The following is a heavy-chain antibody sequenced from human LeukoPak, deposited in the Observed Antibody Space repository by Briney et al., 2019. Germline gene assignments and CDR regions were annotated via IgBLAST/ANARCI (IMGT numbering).Heavy chain of an antibody. Sequence: ASVKVSCKASGYTFTSYDINWVRQAPGQGLEWMGIINPSGGSTSYAQKFQGRVTMTRDTSTSTVYMELSSLRSEDTAVYYCARISSSGWYRGSVGPKQSFDYWGQGTLVTVSS. V-gene: IGHV1-46*01. D-gene: IGHD6-19*01. CDR2: INPSGGST. J-gene: IGHJ4*02. CDR1: GYTFTSYD. CDR3: ARISSSGWYRGSVGPKQSFDY.